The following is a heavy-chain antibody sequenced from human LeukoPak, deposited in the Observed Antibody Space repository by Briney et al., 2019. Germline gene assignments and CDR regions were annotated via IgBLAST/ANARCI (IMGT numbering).Heavy chain of an antibody. CDR3: TRDGPRSSGYPDT. V-gene: IGHV4-31*03. Sequence: SETLSLTCTVSGGSISSGGHFWSWIRQHPGKGLEWIGYIYYSGSTYYNPSLKSRVTISVDTSKNQFSLRLNSVTAADTAVYYCTRDGPRSSGYPDTWGQGTLVTVSS. D-gene: IGHD3-22*01. CDR1: GGSISSGGHF. CDR2: IYYSGST. J-gene: IGHJ5*02.